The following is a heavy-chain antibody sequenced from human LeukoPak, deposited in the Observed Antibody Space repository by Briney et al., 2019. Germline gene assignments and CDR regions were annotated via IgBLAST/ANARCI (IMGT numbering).Heavy chain of an antibody. V-gene: IGHV3-30*02. J-gene: IGHJ2*01. CDR3: AKDGDFWSGPNWYFDL. CDR2: IRYDGSNK. D-gene: IGHD3-3*01. Sequence: GGSLRLSCAASGFTFSSYGMHWVRQAPGKGLEWVAFIRYDGSNKYYADSVKGRFTISRDNSKNTLYLQMNSLRAEDTAVYYCAKDGDFWSGPNWYFDLWGRGTLVTVSS. CDR1: GFTFSSYG.